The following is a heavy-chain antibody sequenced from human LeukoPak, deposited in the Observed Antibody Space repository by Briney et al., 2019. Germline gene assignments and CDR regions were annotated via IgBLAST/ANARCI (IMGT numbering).Heavy chain of an antibody. D-gene: IGHD2-21*02. CDR2: ISGSGGST. V-gene: IGHV3-23*01. CDR3: AKDHWAYCGGDCYSHFDY. CDR1: GFTFSSYA. J-gene: IGHJ4*02. Sequence: PGGSLRLSCAASGFTFSSYAMSWVRQAPGKGLKWVSAISGSGGSTYYADSVKGRFTISRDNSKNTLYLQMNSLRAEDTAVYYCAKDHWAYCGGDCYSHFDYWGQGTLVTVSS.